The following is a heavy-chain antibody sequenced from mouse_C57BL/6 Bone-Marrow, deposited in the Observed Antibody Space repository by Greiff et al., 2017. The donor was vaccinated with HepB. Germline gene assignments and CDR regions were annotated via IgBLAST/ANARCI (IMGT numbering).Heavy chain of an antibody. CDR2: IYPRSGNT. CDR3: APLLLRGAMDY. J-gene: IGHJ4*01. V-gene: IGHV1-81*01. CDR1: GYTFTSYG. D-gene: IGHD1-1*01. Sequence: VQLVESGAELARPGASVKLSCKASGYTFTSYGISWVKQRTGQGLEWIGEIYPRSGNTYYNEKFKGKATLTADKSSSTAYMELRSLTSEDSAVYFCAPLLLRGAMDYWGQGTSVTVSS.